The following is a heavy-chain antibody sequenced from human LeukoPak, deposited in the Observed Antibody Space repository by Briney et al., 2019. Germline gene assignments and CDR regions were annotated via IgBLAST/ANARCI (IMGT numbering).Heavy chain of an antibody. CDR1: GFTVSSKY. CDR3: AAGHSSSAYFQH. D-gene: IGHD6-13*01. CDR2: IYSGGTT. Sequence: PGGSLTLSCAASGFTVSSKYMSWVRQAPGKGLEWVSVIYSGGTTYYADSVKGRFTISRDNFRNTFYLQIDTLRAEDTAVYYCAAGHSSSAYFQHWGQGTLVTVSS. J-gene: IGHJ1*01. V-gene: IGHV3-53*01.